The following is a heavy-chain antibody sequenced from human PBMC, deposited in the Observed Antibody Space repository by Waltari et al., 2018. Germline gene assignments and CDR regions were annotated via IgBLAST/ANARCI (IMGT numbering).Heavy chain of an antibody. CDR1: GFTFSSYA. CDR3: ARVWMEWLLGAFDI. J-gene: IGHJ3*02. CDR2: KSYDGSNK. Sequence: QVQLVESGGGVVQPGRSLRLSCAASGFTFSSYAMHWVRQAPGKGLGWVAVKSYDGSNKYYADSVKGRFTISRDNSKNTLYLQMNSLGAEDTAVYYCARVWMEWLLGAFDIWGQGTMVTVSS. V-gene: IGHV3-30-3*01. D-gene: IGHD3-3*01.